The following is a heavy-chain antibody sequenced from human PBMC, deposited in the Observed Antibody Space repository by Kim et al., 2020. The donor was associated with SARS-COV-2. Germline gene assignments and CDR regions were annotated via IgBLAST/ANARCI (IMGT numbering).Heavy chain of an antibody. D-gene: IGHD2-2*01. J-gene: IGHJ4*02. V-gene: IGHV4-34*01. CDR1: GGSFSDYY. Sequence: SETLSLTCAVYGGSFSDYYWSWIRQPPGKGLEWIGEINHSGSTNYNPSLKSRVTISVDTSKNQFSLKLSSVTAADTAVYYCARARTSCYFDWGQGTLVTVSS. CDR2: INHSGST. CDR3: ARARTSCYFD.